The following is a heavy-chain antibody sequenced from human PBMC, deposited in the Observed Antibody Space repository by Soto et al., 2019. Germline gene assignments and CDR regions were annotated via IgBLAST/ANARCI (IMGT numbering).Heavy chain of an antibody. CDR1: GGSLSSGGYS. Sequence: SDTLSLTCAVSGGSLSSGGYSWSWIRQPPGKGLEWIGYIYHSGSTYYNPSLKSRVTISVDRSKNQFSLKLSSVTAADTATYYCAHRSRGWQYYFPYWGQGTLVNVSS. D-gene: IGHD6-19*01. CDR2: IYHSGST. J-gene: IGHJ4*02. V-gene: IGHV4-30-2*01. CDR3: AHRSRGWQYYFPY.